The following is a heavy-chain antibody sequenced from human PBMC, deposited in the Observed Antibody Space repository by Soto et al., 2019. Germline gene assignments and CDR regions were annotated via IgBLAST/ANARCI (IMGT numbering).Heavy chain of an antibody. CDR1: GGSISSSNW. D-gene: IGHD3-10*01. V-gene: IGHV4-4*02. CDR2: IYHSGST. CDR3: ARLYMVRGVMDWFDP. J-gene: IGHJ5*02. Sequence: QVQLQESGPGLVKPSGTLSLTCAVSGGSISSSNWWSWVRQPPGKGLEWIGEIYHSGSTNYNPSLKSRGTIAVDKSKNQFTLKLSSVTAADTAVYYCARLYMVRGVMDWFDPWGQGTLVTVSS.